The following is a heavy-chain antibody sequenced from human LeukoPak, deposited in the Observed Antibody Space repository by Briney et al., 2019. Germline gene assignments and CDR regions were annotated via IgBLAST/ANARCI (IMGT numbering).Heavy chain of an antibody. CDR2: INHSGST. CDR1: GGSFSGYY. V-gene: IGHV4-34*01. Sequence: KPSETLSLTCAVYGGSFSGYYWSWIRQPPGKGLEWIGEINHSGSTNYNPSLKSRVTISVDTSKNQSSLKLSSVTAADTAVYYCASHPPRYCSSTSCYPSSYFDYWGQGTLVTVSS. CDR3: ASHPPRYCSSTSCYPSSYFDY. J-gene: IGHJ4*02. D-gene: IGHD2-2*01.